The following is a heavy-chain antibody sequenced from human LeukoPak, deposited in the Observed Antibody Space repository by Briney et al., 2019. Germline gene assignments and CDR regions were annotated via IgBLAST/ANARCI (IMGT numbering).Heavy chain of an antibody. CDR2: ISYDGSNK. CDR3: AKEGSSSAYYFDY. V-gene: IGHV3-30*18. CDR1: GLTFSSYG. D-gene: IGHD6-6*01. J-gene: IGHJ4*02. Sequence: GGSLRLSCAASGLTFSSYGMHWVRQAPGKGLEWVAVISYDGSNKYYADSVKGRFTISRDNSKNTLYLQMNSLRAEDTAVYYCAKEGSSSAYYFDYWGQGTLVTVSS.